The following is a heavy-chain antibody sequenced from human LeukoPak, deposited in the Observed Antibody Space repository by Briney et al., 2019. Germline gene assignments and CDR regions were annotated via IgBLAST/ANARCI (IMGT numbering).Heavy chain of an antibody. CDR2: IKSKTDGGTT. Sequence: GGSLRRSCAASGFTFSNAWMSWVRQAPGKGLEWVGRIKSKTDGGTTDYAAPVKGRFTISRDDSKNTLYLQMNSLKTEDTAVYYCTTDTISGIGGYYGMDVWGQGTTVTVSS. V-gene: IGHV3-15*01. J-gene: IGHJ6*02. CDR3: TTDTISGIGGYYGMDV. CDR1: GFTFSNAW. D-gene: IGHD3-9*01.